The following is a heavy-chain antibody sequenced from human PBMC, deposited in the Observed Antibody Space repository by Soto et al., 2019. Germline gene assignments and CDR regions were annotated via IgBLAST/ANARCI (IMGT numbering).Heavy chain of an antibody. J-gene: IGHJ3*02. Sequence: SETLSLTCAVSGGSISSSNWWSWVRQPPGKGLEWIGEIYHSGSTNYNPSLKSRVTISVDKSKNQFSLKLSSVTAADTAVYHCARPLAARRAFDIWGQGTMVTVSS. CDR3: ARPLAARRAFDI. D-gene: IGHD6-6*01. CDR2: IYHSGST. CDR1: GGSISSSNW. V-gene: IGHV4-4*02.